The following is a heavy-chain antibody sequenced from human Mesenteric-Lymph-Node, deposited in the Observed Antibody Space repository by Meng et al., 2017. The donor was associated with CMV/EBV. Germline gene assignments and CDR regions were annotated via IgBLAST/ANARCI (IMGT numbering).Heavy chain of an antibody. J-gene: IGHJ6*02. Sequence: GESLKISCAASGFTVSSNYMSWVRQAPGKGLEWVSIIYSGGSTYYADSVKGRFTLSRDNSKNTLYLQMNSLRPEDTAVYYCARDRASGKYPYYYYGMDIWGQGTTVTVSS. CDR2: IYSGGST. CDR1: GFTVSSNY. V-gene: IGHV3-66*02. D-gene: IGHD1-26*01. CDR3: ARDRASGKYPYYYYGMDI.